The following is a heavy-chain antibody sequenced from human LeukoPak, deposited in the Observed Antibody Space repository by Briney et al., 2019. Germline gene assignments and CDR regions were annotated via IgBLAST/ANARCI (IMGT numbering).Heavy chain of an antibody. D-gene: IGHD6-19*01. Sequence: GGSLRLSCAGSGFTFSSYTMNWVRQAPGRGLEWVSSISSSSSSIYYADSVKGRFTISRDNAKNSLYLQMNSRRAEDTAVYYCARDRTSSGLDYWGQGTLVTVSS. CDR1: GFTFSSYT. V-gene: IGHV3-21*01. CDR3: ARDRTSSGLDY. J-gene: IGHJ4*02. CDR2: ISSSSSSI.